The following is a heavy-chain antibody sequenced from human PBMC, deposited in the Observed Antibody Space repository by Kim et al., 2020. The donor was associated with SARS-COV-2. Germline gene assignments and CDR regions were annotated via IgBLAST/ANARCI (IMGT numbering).Heavy chain of an antibody. CDR2: IWYDGSTK. D-gene: IGHD4-4*01. J-gene: IGHJ6*02. CDR1: GFTFSNYG. V-gene: IGHV3-33*08. Sequence: GGSLRLSCAASGFTFSNYGMHWVRQAPGKGLEWVAVIWYDGSTKYYADSVKGRFTISRDNSKNTLYLQMNSLRAEDTAVYYCARGDYSNYGRIEGVYYYYGMDVWGQGTTVTVSS. CDR3: ARGDYSNYGRIEGVYYYYGMDV.